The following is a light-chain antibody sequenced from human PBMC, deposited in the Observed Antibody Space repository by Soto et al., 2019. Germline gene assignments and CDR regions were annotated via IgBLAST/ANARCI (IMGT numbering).Light chain of an antibody. CDR2: GNS. CDR3: QPYDSSLSGSV. CDR1: SSNIGAGYD. J-gene: IGLJ3*02. Sequence: QSVLTQPPSVSGAPGQRVTISFTGSSSNIGAGYDVHWYQQLPGTAPKLLIYGNSNRPSGVPDRFSGSKSGTSASLAITGIQAEDEADYYSQPYDSSLSGSVFGGGTRSPS. V-gene: IGLV1-40*01.